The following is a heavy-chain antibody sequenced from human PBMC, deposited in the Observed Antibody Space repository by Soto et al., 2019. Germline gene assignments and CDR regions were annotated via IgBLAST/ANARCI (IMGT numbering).Heavy chain of an antibody. J-gene: IGHJ6*02. V-gene: IGHV4-59*01. CDR2: IYYSGST. D-gene: IGHD1-20*01. CDR1: GGSISSYY. CDR3: ARVINSFYSSSSGIYV. Sequence: PSETLSLTCTVSGGSISSYYWSWIRQPPGKGLEWIGYIYYSGSTNYNPSLKSRVTISVDTSKNQFSLKLSSVTAADTAVYYCARVINSFYSSSSGIYVFGQRTTLPVSS.